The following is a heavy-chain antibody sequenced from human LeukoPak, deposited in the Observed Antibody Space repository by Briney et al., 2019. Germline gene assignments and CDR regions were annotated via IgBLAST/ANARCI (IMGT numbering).Heavy chain of an antibody. CDR3: TRRAATSYGHDLDS. CDR1: GDSISSYY. J-gene: IGHJ4*02. D-gene: IGHD3-10*01. Sequence: PSGTLSLTCTVSGDSISSYYWSWVRQTPGKGLEWVGYINTNGRTNYSPSLKSRVTMSIDSSKNPLSLMLSSVTAADTAVYYCTRRAATSYGHDLDSWGQGTLVTVSS. V-gene: IGHV4-4*08. CDR2: INTNGRT.